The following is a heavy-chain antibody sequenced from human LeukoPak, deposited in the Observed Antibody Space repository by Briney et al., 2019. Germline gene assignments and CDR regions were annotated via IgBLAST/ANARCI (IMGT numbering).Heavy chain of an antibody. V-gene: IGHV3-21*04. J-gene: IGHJ4*02. CDR3: ARHDFWSGFKGGDY. CDR2: ISSSSSYI. Sequence: GGSLRLSCAASGFTFSSYSMNWVRQAPGKGLEWVSSISSSSSYIYYADSVKGRFTISRDNAKNSLYLQMNSLRAEDTAFYYCARHDFWSGFKGGDYWGQGTLVTVSS. CDR1: GFTFSSYS. D-gene: IGHD3-3*01.